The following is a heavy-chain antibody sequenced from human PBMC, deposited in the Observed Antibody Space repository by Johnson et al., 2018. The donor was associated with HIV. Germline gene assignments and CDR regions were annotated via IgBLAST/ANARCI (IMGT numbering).Heavy chain of an antibody. J-gene: IGHJ3*01. CDR3: VSRSGAL. CDR1: GFTFSSYG. V-gene: IGHV3-30*02. Sequence: QVQLVESGGGVVQPGGSLRLSCAASGFTFSSYGMHWVRQAPGKGLEWVAFIRYDGVNVHYADSVKGRFTISRDNSKNTLSLQMDSLRPEDMAVYYCVSRSGALWGQGTMVTVSP. D-gene: IGHD1-26*01. CDR2: IRYDGVNV.